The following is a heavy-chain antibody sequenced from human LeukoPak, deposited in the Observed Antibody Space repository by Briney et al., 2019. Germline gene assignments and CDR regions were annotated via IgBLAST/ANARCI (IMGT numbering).Heavy chain of an antibody. J-gene: IGHJ6*03. D-gene: IGHD3-10*01. CDR3: AKVKGMVRGVIIDYYYYYMDV. Sequence: GGSLRLSCAASGFTFSSYGMSWVRQAPGKGLEWVSAISGSGGSTYYADSVKGRFTISRDNSKNTLYLQMNSLRAEDTAVYYCAKVKGMVRGVIIDYYYYYMDVWGKGTTVTISS. V-gene: IGHV3-23*01. CDR2: ISGSGGST. CDR1: GFTFSSYG.